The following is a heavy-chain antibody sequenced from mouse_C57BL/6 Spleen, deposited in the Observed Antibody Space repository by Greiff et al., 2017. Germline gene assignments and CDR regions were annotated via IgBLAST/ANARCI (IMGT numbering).Heavy chain of an antibody. D-gene: IGHD1-1*01. CDR1: GFNIKDYY. CDR3: AGLYYYGSSYVWFAY. Sequence: VQLKESGAELVKPGASVKLSCTASGFNIKDYYMHWVKQRTEQGLEWIGRIDPEDGEAKYAPQFQGKATITADTSSTTAYLQRSRLTSEDTAVYCGAGLYYYGSSYVWFAYWGQGTLVTVSA. J-gene: IGHJ3*01. V-gene: IGHV14-2*01. CDR2: IDPEDGEA.